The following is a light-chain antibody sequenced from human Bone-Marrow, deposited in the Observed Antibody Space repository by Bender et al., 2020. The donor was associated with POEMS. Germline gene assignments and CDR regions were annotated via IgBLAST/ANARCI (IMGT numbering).Light chain of an antibody. CDR3: QAWDSSAVV. CDR1: GLANKD. J-gene: IGLJ2*01. V-gene: IGLV3-1*01. CDR2: ESA. Sequence: SDDLTQPPSVSVSPGQTATITCSGDGLANKDICWYQKKSGQSPVLVIFESAMRTSGIPERFSGSKSGNTASLTISETQVVGEADYFCQAWDSSAVVFGGGTKLTVL.